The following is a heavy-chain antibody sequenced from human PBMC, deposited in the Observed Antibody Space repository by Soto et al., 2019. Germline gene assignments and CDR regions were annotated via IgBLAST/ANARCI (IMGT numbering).Heavy chain of an antibody. CDR1: GYTFTSYG. J-gene: IGHJ6*02. CDR3: ERDGQWLGPLYYYYGMDV. V-gene: IGHV1-18*01. Sequence: QVQLVQSGAEVKKPGASVKVSCKASGYTFTSYGISWVRQAPGQGLEWMGWISAYNGNTNYAQKLQGRVTMTTDTXTXTAXRELRSLRSDDTAVYYCERDGQWLGPLYYYYGMDVWGQGTTVTVSS. D-gene: IGHD6-19*01. CDR2: ISAYNGNT.